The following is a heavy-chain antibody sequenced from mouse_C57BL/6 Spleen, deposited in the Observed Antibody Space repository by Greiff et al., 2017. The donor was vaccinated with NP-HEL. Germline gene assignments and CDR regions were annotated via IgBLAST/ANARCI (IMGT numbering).Heavy chain of an antibody. CDR2: INPGSGGT. CDR3: ARRDVSYYAMDY. Sequence: QVQLKQSGAELVRPGTSVKVSCKASGYAFTNYLIEWVKQRPGQGLEWIGVINPGSGGTNYNEKFKGKATLTADKSSSTAYMQLSSLTSEDSAVYFCARRDVSYYAMDYWGQGTSVTVSS. V-gene: IGHV1-54*01. CDR1: GYAFTNYL. J-gene: IGHJ4*01.